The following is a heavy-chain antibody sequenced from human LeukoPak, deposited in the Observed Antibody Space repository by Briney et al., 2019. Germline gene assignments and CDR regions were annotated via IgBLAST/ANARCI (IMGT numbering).Heavy chain of an antibody. CDR3: ARLSGYAVES. D-gene: IGHD5-12*01. V-gene: IGHV3-48*04. CDR1: GFTFSSYW. CDR2: ISGSGSTI. Sequence: GGSLRLSCAASGFTFSSYWMHWVRQAPGKGLEWASYISGSGSTIYYPDSVKGRFTISRDNAKKSLYLQMNSLRPEDTAVYYCARLSGYAVESWGQGTLVTVSS. J-gene: IGHJ4*02.